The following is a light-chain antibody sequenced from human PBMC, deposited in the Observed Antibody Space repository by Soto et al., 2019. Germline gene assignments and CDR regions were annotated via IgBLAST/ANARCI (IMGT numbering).Light chain of an antibody. CDR2: AAS. Sequence: IQMTQSPSSLSASVGDRVTITCRASQDISTYLAWYQQKPGKAPRLLIFAASSLQSGVPFRFSGSGSGTDFTLTISSLQPEDFAIYYCQQSNIFPLTFGGGTKVDIK. V-gene: IGKV1-12*01. CDR3: QQSNIFPLT. CDR1: QDISTY. J-gene: IGKJ4*01.